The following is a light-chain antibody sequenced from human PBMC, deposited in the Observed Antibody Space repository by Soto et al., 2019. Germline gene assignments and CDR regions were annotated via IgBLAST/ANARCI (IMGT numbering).Light chain of an antibody. J-gene: IGLJ1*01. Sequence: QSVLTQPGSVSGSPGQSITISCTGTSSDVGGYNYVSWYQQHPGKAPKLMIYDVSNRPSGVSNRFSGSKSGNTASLTISGLQAEDEADYYCSSYTSSSTYVFGTGTKVTVL. CDR1: SSDVGGYNY. V-gene: IGLV2-14*01. CDR3: SSYTSSSTYV. CDR2: DVS.